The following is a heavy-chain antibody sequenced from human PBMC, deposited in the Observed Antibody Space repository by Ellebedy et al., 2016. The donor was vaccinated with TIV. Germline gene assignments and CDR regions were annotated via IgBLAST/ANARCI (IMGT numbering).Heavy chain of an antibody. CDR2: IYSGGDT. V-gene: IGHV3-53*01. J-gene: IGHJ5*02. D-gene: IGHD3-22*01. Sequence: GESLKISCAASGFTVSSNYMSWVRQAPGKGLEWVSVIYSGGDTYYADSVKGRFTISRDNSNNTLYLQMNSLRVEDTAVYFCATRGHSIGWFADWGQGTLVTVSS. CDR1: GFTVSSNY. CDR3: ATRGHSIGWFAD.